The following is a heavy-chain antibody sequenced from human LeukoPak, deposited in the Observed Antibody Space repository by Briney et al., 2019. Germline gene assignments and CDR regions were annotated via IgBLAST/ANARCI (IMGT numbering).Heavy chain of an antibody. J-gene: IGHJ6*02. CDR3: VRDGYGSYYYYGMDV. Sequence: PGGSLRLSCAASGFTVSSNYMSWVRQAPGKGLEWVSVIYSGGSTYYADSVKGRFTISRDNSKNTLYLQMNSLRAEDTAVYYCVRDGYGSYYYYGMDVWGQGTTVTVSS. CDR1: GFTVSSNY. CDR2: IYSGGST. V-gene: IGHV3-53*01. D-gene: IGHD5-18*01.